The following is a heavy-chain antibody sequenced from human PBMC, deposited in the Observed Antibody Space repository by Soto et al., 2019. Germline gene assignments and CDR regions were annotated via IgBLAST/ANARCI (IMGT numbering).Heavy chain of an antibody. Sequence: EVQLVESGGGLVQPGGSLRLSCAAFGFSFTSYAMSWVRQAPGKGLEWVSAISGGGGTTYYADSVKGRFTISRDNSKNTLYLQMNILRAEDTAVYYCAKDRGGVKPYYFDSWGQGTLVTVSS. J-gene: IGHJ4*02. D-gene: IGHD3-16*01. V-gene: IGHV3-23*04. CDR1: GFSFTSYA. CDR2: ISGGGGTT. CDR3: AKDRGGVKPYYFDS.